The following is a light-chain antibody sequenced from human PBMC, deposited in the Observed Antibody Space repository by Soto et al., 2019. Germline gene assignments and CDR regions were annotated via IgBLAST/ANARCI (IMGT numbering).Light chain of an antibody. V-gene: IGKV1-9*01. CDR3: HQVYTYPRT. J-gene: IGKJ1*01. Sequence: DIQMTQYPSSLSASVGDRVTITCRASQGVRSYLAWFQQRPGKAPKLLIFGASTLQNGLPARFSGGGFGTEFTLTITSLQPEDFATYYCHQVYTYPRTFGQGTKVDIK. CDR1: QGVRSY. CDR2: GAS.